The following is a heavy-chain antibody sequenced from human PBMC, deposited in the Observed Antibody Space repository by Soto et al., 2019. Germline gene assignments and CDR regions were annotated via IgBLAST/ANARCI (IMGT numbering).Heavy chain of an antibody. V-gene: IGHV3-33*01. CDR2: IWYDGSNK. J-gene: IGHJ6*03. D-gene: IGHD3-10*01. CDR3: ARDPGVPGYYYYYMDV. Sequence: GSLRLSCAASGFTFSSYGMHWVRQAPGKGLEWVAVIWYDGSNKYYADSVKGRFTISRDNSKNTLYLQMNSLRAEDTAVYYCARDPGVPGYYYYYMDVWGKGTTVTVSS. CDR1: GFTFSSYG.